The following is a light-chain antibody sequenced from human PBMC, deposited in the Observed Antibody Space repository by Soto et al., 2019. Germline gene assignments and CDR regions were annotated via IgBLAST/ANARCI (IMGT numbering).Light chain of an antibody. CDR3: QPYGLPPHS. CDR2: GAS. Sequence: EIVLTQSPGTLSLSPGERATLSCRASQSVYNNYFAWYQQKPGQTPRLLVNGASNRATGIPDRFSGGGSGTDFTRPISSLEPEDFAVYYCQPYGLPPHSFGQGTRVEIK. CDR1: QSVYNNY. V-gene: IGKV3-20*01. J-gene: IGKJ2*01.